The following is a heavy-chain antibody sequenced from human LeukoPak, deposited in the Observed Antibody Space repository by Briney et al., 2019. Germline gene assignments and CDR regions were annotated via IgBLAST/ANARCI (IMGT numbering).Heavy chain of an antibody. CDR1: GFTFSSYW. J-gene: IGHJ6*02. Sequence: EGSLRLSCAASGFTFSSYWMSWVRQAPGKGLEWVANIKQDRSEKYYVDSVKGRFTISRDNAKNSLYLQMNSLRAEDTAVYYCARVSNYDFWSGYYLLMDVWGQGTTVTVSS. D-gene: IGHD3-3*01. CDR3: ARVSNYDFWSGYYLLMDV. CDR2: IKQDRSEK. V-gene: IGHV3-7*01.